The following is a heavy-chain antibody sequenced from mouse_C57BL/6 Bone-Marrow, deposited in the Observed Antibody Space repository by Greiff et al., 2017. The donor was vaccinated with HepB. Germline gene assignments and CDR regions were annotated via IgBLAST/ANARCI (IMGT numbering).Heavy chain of an antibody. CDR2: IRNKANGYTT. D-gene: IGHD4-1*01. CDR1: GFTFTVYY. J-gene: IGHJ3*01. CDR3: ASLTGTEAWFAY. Sequence: DVKLVESGGGLVQPGGSLSLSCAASGFTFTVYYMSWVRQPPGKALEWLGFIRNKANGYTTEYSASVKGRFTISRDNSQSILYLQMNALRAEDSATYYCASLTGTEAWFAYWGQGTLVTVSA. V-gene: IGHV7-3*01.